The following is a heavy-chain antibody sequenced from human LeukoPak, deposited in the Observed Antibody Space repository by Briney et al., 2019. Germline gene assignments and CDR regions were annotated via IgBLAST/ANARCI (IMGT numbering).Heavy chain of an antibody. CDR2: MNPNSGNT. CDR3: ARAPGGIMVSLLRKYYFDY. Sequence: ASVKVSCKASRYTFTSYDINWVRQATGQGLEWMGWMNPNSGNTGYAQKFQGRVTMTRNTSISTAYMELSSLRSEDTAVYYCARAPGGIMVSLLRKYYFDYWGQGTLVTVSS. CDR1: RYTFTSYD. D-gene: IGHD2-8*01. V-gene: IGHV1-8*01. J-gene: IGHJ4*02.